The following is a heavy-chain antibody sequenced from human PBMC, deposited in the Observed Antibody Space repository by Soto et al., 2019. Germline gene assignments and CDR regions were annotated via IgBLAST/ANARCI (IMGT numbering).Heavy chain of an antibody. D-gene: IGHD3-10*01. J-gene: IGHJ6*03. CDR2: IYYSGST. CDR3: ARGAYYGSGSRRPPNYYYYYMDV. Sequence: SETLSLTCTVSGGSISSYYWSWIRQPPGKGLEWIGYIYYSGSTNYNPSLKSRVTIPVDTSKNQLSLKLSSVTAADTAVYYCARGAYYGSGSRRPPNYYYYYMDVWGKGTTVTVSS. V-gene: IGHV4-59*01. CDR1: GGSISSYY.